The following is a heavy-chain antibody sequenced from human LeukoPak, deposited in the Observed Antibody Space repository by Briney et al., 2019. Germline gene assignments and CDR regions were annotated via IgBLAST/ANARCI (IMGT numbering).Heavy chain of an antibody. V-gene: IGHV3-23*01. D-gene: IGHD3-22*01. CDR2: ISGSGGST. CDR3: ARDTYYYDSSGYSSFDY. J-gene: IGHJ4*02. CDR1: GFTFSSYG. Sequence: GGSLRLSCAASGFTFSSYGMSWVRQAPGKGLEWVSAISGSGGSTYYADSVKGRFTISRDNSKNTLYLQMNSLRAEDTAVYYCARDTYYYDSSGYSSFDYWGQGTLVTVSS.